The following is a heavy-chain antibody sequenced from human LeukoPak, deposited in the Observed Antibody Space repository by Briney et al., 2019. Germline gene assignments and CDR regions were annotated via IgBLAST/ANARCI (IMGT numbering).Heavy chain of an antibody. V-gene: IGHV4-34*01. Sequence: PSETLSLTCAVYGGSFSGYYWSWIRQPPGKGLEWIGEINHSGSTNYNPSLKSRFTISVDTSKNQFSLKLSSVTAADTAVYYCARGTIAVAGDFDYWGHGTLVTVSS. CDR2: INHSGST. CDR1: GGSFSGYY. J-gene: IGHJ4*01. D-gene: IGHD6-19*01. CDR3: ARGTIAVAGDFDY.